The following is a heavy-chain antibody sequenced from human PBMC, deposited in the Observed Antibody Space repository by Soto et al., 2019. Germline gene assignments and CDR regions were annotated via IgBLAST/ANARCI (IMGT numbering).Heavy chain of an antibody. D-gene: IGHD3-3*01. J-gene: IGHJ6*03. V-gene: IGHV1-8*01. Sequence: ASVKVSCKASGYTFTSYDINWVRQATGQGLEWMGWMNPNSGNTGYAQKFQGRVTMTRNTSISTAYMELSSLRSEDTAVYYCARVPRWGDFGAPPGYYYYYMDVWGKGTTVTVSS. CDR2: MNPNSGNT. CDR3: ARVPRWGDFGAPPGYYYYYMDV. CDR1: GYTFTSYD.